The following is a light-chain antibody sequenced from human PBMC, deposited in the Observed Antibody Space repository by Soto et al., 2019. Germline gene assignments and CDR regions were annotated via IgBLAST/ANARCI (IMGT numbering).Light chain of an antibody. Sequence: EIVITQSPATLSVSPGERATLSCRASQSVSSDLAWYHQKPGQAPRLLIYSASTRSTGIPARFSGSGSGTEFTLTIDRLEPEDFAVYYCQHYGRSPGLFTFGPGTKVDIK. J-gene: IGKJ3*01. V-gene: IGKV3-15*01. CDR2: SAS. CDR3: QHYGRSPGLFT. CDR1: QSVSSD.